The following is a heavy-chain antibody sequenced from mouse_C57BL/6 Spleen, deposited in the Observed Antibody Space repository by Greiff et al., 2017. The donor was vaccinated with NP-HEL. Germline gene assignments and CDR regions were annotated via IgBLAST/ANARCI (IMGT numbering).Heavy chain of an antibody. V-gene: IGHV5-4*01. CDR3: ARAGGNYEYFDV. CDR2: ISDGGSYT. Sequence: DVQLVESGGGLVKPGGSLKLSCAASGFTFSSYAMSWVRQTPEKRLEWVATISDGGSYTYYPDNVKGRFTITRDNAKNNLYLQMSHLKSEDTAMYYCARAGGNYEYFDVWGTGTTVTVSS. D-gene: IGHD2-1*01. CDR1: GFTFSSYA. J-gene: IGHJ1*03.